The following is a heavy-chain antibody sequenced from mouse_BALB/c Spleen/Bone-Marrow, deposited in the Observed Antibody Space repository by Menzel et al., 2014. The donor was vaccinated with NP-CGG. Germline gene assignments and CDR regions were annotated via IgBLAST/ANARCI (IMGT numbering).Heavy chain of an antibody. V-gene: IGHV5-17*02. Sequence: EVQLVESGGGLVQPGGSRKLSCAASGFTFSSFGMHWVRQAPEKWLEWVAYISSGSSTIYYADTVMGRFTISRDNPKNTLFLQMTSLRSEDTAMYYCARSGSSSGYFDYWGQGTTLTVSS. CDR3: ARSGSSSGYFDY. CDR2: ISSGSSTI. D-gene: IGHD1-1*01. J-gene: IGHJ2*01. CDR1: GFTFSSFG.